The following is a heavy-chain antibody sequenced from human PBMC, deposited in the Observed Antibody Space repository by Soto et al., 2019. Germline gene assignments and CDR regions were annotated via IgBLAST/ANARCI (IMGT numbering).Heavy chain of an antibody. V-gene: IGHV3-23*01. CDR1: GFTFSTYA. Sequence: GGSLRLSCAASGFTFSTYAMIWIRQVPGKGLEWVSGLYGSGRGIHYADSVKGRFTISRDNSAYSVYLQMNDLRVEDSAVYYCAKDAVALDSVWLAHDWGQGTVVTVSS. CDR3: AKDAVALDSVWLAHD. J-gene: IGHJ4*02. D-gene: IGHD5-12*01. CDR2: LYGSGRGI.